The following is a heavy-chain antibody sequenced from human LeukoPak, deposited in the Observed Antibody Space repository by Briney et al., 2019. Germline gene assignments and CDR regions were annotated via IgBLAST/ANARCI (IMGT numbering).Heavy chain of an antibody. CDR1: GFTFKNYA. V-gene: IGHV3-23*01. D-gene: IGHD3-3*01. Sequence: PGGSLRLSCVVSGFTFKNYAMSWVRQAPGKGLECVSSIRDSGNGTDYADSVKGRFTVSRDNSKNTLYLHMNTLSAEDTAVYYCAKWAYYDFWSGHYKSHFDSCGQGTLVTVSP. J-gene: IGHJ4*02. CDR2: IRDSGNGT. CDR3: AKWAYYDFWSGHYKSHFDS.